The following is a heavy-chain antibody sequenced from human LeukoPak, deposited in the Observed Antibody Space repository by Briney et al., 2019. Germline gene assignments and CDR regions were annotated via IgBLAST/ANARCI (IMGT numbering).Heavy chain of an antibody. V-gene: IGHV1-2*02. CDR3: ARVARIAVAGPDPFLGY. J-gene: IGHJ4*02. Sequence: ASVKVSCKASGYTFTGYYMHWVRQAPGHGLERMGWINPNSGGTNYAQKFQGRVTMTRDTSISTAYMELSRLRSDATAVYYCARVARIAVAGPDPFLGYWGQGTLVTVSS. CDR2: INPNSGGT. CDR1: GYTFTGYY. D-gene: IGHD6-19*01.